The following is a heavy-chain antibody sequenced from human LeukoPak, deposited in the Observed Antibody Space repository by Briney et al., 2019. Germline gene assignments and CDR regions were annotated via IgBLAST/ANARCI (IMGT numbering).Heavy chain of an antibody. V-gene: IGHV1-2*06. J-gene: IGHJ5*02. D-gene: IGHD2-2*01. Sequence: GASVKVSCKASGYTFTDSFMHWVRQAPGQGPEWMGRIYPNNGATNYAQKFQGRVTMTSDPSLSAAYLELTRLTCDDTAVYYCETDPTVRPTTSPASWGKGPLVIVSS. CDR1: GYTFTDSF. CDR3: ETDPTVRPTTSPAS. CDR2: IYPNNGAT.